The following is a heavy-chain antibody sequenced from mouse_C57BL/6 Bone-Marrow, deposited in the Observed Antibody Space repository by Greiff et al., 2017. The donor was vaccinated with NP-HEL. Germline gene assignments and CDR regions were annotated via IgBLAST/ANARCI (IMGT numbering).Heavy chain of an antibody. Sequence: QVQLQQPGAELVRPGTSVKLSCKASGYTFTSYWMHWVKQRPGQGLEWIGVIDPSDSYTNYNQKFKGKATLTVDTSSSTAYMQLSSLTSEDSAVYYCARSTMDYWGQGNSVTVSS. CDR1: GYTFTSYW. CDR2: IDPSDSYT. J-gene: IGHJ4*01. CDR3: ARSTMDY. V-gene: IGHV1-59*01.